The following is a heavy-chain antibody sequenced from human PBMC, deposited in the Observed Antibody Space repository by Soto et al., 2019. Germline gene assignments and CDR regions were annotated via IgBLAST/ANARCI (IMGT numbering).Heavy chain of an antibody. CDR1: GYTFTNFG. CDR3: GRGGTPIDY. J-gene: IGHJ4*02. D-gene: IGHD3-16*01. V-gene: IGHV1-18*01. Sequence: QVQLVQSGAEVKKPGASVKVSCKASGYTFTNFGISWVRQASGQGLEWMGWISAYNGNTNSAQKFQGRVTMTTDTSTCSGYMELRSLISDDTAIAYCGRGGTPIDYWGQGTLVTVSS. CDR2: ISAYNGNT.